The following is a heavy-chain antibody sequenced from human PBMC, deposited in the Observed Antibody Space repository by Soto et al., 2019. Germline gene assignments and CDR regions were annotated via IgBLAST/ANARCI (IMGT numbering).Heavy chain of an antibody. CDR3: AKARALAAGLYYFDF. Sequence: GGSLRLSCAASGFTFSSFAMSWVRQAPGKGFELVLPISSGSTTYYADSVKGLFTISRDNSKNPLYLLMNSLRVEDTVLYYCAKARALAAGLYYFDFWGQGTLVTVSS. J-gene: IGHJ4*02. V-gene: IGHV3-23*01. CDR1: GFTFSSFA. CDR2: ISSGSTT. D-gene: IGHD6-13*01.